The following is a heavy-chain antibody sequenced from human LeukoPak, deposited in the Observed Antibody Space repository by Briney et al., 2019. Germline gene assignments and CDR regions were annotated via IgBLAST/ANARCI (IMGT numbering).Heavy chain of an antibody. CDR2: ISSSSSTI. J-gene: IGHJ4*02. V-gene: IGHV3-48*01. Sequence: QPGGSLRLSCAASGFTFSSYSMNWVRQAPGKGLEWVSYISSSSSTIYYADSVKGRFTISRDNAKNSLYLQMNSLRAEDTAVYYCARIPNYYGSGSNYFDYWGQGTLVTVSS. CDR3: ARIPNYYGSGSNYFDY. CDR1: GFTFSSYS. D-gene: IGHD3-10*01.